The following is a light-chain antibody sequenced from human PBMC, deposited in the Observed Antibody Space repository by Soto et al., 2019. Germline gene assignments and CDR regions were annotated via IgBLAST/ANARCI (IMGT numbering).Light chain of an antibody. CDR2: DAS. V-gene: IGKV3-11*01. CDR1: QRVSNN. CDR3: QQRSNFMYT. J-gene: IGKJ2*01. Sequence: EIVLTQSPATLSLSPGERATLSCRASQRVSNNLAWYQQKPGQAPRLLIYDASNRATGIPARFSGRGSGTDFTITISSLEPEDFAVYYCQQRSNFMYTFGQGTKLEIK.